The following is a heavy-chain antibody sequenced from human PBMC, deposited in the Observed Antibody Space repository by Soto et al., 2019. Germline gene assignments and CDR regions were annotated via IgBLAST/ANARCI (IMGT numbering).Heavy chain of an antibody. D-gene: IGHD3-3*01. CDR3: ARSAIFGVVIRAHYYYYMDV. Sequence: PGESLKISCKGSGYSFTSYWIGWVRQMPGKGLEWRGIIYPGDSDTRYSPSFQGQVTISADKSISTAYLQWSSLKASDTAMYYCARSAIFGVVIRAHYYYYMDVWGKGTTVTV. J-gene: IGHJ6*03. CDR2: IYPGDSDT. V-gene: IGHV5-51*01. CDR1: GYSFTSYW.